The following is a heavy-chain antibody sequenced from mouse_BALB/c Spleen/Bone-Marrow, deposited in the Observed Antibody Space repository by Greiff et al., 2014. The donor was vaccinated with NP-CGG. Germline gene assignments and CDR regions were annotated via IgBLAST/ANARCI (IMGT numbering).Heavy chain of an antibody. J-gene: IGHJ3*01. CDR2: IDPANGNT. V-gene: IGHV14-3*02. CDR1: GFNIKDTY. CDR3: ASSAYS. Sequence: EVQLQQSGVELVKPGASVKLSCTASGFNIKDTYMHWVKQRPEQGLEWIGRIDPANGNTKYDPKFQGKATITADTSSNTAYLQLSSLTSEDTAVYYCASSAYSWGQGTLVTVSA. D-gene: IGHD2-10*01.